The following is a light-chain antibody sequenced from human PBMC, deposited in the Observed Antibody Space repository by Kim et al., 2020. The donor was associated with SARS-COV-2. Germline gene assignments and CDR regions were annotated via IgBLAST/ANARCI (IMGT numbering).Light chain of an antibody. Sequence: IVMTQSPATLSVSPGERATLSCRASQSLSSSLAWYQQKPGQAPRLLISGASTRATGVPARFSGSGSGTEFTLYISSLQSEDFAVYYCQQYNNVPYTFGQGTKLEIK. CDR1: QSLSSS. V-gene: IGKV3-15*01. J-gene: IGKJ2*01. CDR3: QQYNNVPYT. CDR2: GAS.